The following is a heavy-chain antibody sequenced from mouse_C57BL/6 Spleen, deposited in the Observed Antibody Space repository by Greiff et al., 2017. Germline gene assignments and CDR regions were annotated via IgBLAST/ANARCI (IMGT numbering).Heavy chain of an antibody. CDR2: IGLTAGNYET. Sequence: EVMLVESGGGFVQPGGSMKLSCVASGFTFSNYWMHWVRQSPGKGLEWVAQIGLTAGNYETHYAENVKGRLTISKDDSNRRVYLQMNNLRAEDTGIYYCTATTVAWYFDVWGTGTTVTVSS. CDR1: GFTFSNYW. J-gene: IGHJ1*03. V-gene: IGHV6-3*01. CDR3: TATTVAWYFDV. D-gene: IGHD1-1*01.